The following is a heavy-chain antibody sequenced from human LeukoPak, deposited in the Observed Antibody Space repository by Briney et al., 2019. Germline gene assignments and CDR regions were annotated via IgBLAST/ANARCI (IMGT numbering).Heavy chain of an antibody. D-gene: IGHD5-12*01. CDR3: AKVVARDWFDP. Sequence: PGGSLRLSCAASGLTFSSYWMHWVRQAPGKGLVWVSRINSDGSSTSYADSVKGRFTISRDNAKNTLYLQMNSLRAEDTAVYYCAKVVARDWFDPWGQGTLVTVSS. CDR1: GLTFSSYW. V-gene: IGHV3-74*01. J-gene: IGHJ5*02. CDR2: INSDGSST.